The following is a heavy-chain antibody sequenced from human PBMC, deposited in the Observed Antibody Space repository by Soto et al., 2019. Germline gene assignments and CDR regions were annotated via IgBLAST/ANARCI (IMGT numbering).Heavy chain of an antibody. J-gene: IGHJ4*02. CDR1: GFTFSSYG. CDR2: ISYDGSNK. Sequence: LRLSCAASGFTFSSYGMHWVRQAPGKGLEWVAVISYDGSNKYYADSVKGRFTISRDNSKNTLYLQMNSLRAEDTAVYYCAKDLTGTTYFDYWGQGTLVTVSS. CDR3: AKDLTGTTYFDY. V-gene: IGHV3-30*18. D-gene: IGHD1-7*01.